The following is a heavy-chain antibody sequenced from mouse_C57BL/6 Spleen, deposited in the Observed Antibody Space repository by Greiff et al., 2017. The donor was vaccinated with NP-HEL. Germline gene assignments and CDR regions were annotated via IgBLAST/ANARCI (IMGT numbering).Heavy chain of an antibody. CDR2: ISSGGDYI. D-gene: IGHD1-1*01. CDR3: TRDTDYGYAMDY. CDR1: GFTFSSYA. J-gene: IGHJ4*01. V-gene: IGHV5-9-1*02. Sequence: EVKLMESGEGLVKPGGSLKLSCAASGFTFSSYAMSWVRQTPEKRLEWVAYISSGGDYIYYADTVKGRFTISRDHARNTLYLQMSSLKSEDTAMYYCTRDTDYGYAMDYWGQGTSVTVSS.